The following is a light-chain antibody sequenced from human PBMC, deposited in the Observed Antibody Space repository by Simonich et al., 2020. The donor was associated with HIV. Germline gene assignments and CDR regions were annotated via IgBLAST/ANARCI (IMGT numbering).Light chain of an antibody. CDR3: QQYNNWPSPFT. CDR2: GAS. Sequence: EIVMTQSPATLSVSAGERATLSGRTRQSVAINLAWYQQKPGQAPRLRIYGASSRATGIPARFSGSGSGTQSTLTISSMQSEDFAVYYCQQYNNWPSPFTFGPGTKVDIK. CDR1: QSVAIN. J-gene: IGKJ3*01. V-gene: IGKV3D-15*01.